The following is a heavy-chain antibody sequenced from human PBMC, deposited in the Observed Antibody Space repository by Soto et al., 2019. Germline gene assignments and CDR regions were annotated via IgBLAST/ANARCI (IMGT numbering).Heavy chain of an antibody. CDR3: ARGRVVVVVAASLYIY. V-gene: IGHV4-39*07. Sequence: SETLSLTCTVSGGSISSSSYYWGWIRQPPGKGLEWIGEINHSGSTNYNPSLKSRVTISVDTSKNQFSLKLSSVTAADTAVYYCARGRVVVVVAASLYIYWGQGTLVTVSS. J-gene: IGHJ4*02. CDR2: INHSGST. CDR1: GGSISSSSYY. D-gene: IGHD2-15*01.